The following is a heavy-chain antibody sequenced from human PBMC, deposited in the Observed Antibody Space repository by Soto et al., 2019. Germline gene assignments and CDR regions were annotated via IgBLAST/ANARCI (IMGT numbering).Heavy chain of an antibody. CDR2: IYHSGST. CDR1: GGSISSGGYS. Sequence: QLQLQESGSGLVKPSQTLSLTCAVSGGSISSGGYSWSWIRQPPGKGLEWIGYIYHSGSTYYNPSLMSRVTISVDRSTNQFSLKLSSVTAADSAVYYCAGVRGPYCGGECYPPTPNWFDPWGQGTLVTVSS. J-gene: IGHJ5*02. CDR3: AGVRGPYCGGECYPPTPNWFDP. D-gene: IGHD2-21*01. V-gene: IGHV4-30-2*01.